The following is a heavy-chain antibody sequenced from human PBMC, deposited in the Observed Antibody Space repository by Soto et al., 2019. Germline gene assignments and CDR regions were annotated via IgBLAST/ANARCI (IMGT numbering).Heavy chain of an antibody. CDR3: ASSVAKYYYYGMDV. D-gene: IGHD5-12*01. Sequence: SVKVSCKASGGTFSSYAISWVRQAPGQGLEWMGGIIPIFGTANYALKFQGRVTITADESTSTAYMELSSLRSEDTAVYYCASSVAKYYYYGMDVWGQGTTVTVSS. J-gene: IGHJ6*02. CDR1: GGTFSSYA. V-gene: IGHV1-69*13. CDR2: IIPIFGTA.